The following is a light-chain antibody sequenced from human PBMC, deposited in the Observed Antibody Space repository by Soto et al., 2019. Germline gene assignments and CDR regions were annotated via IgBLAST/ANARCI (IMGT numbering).Light chain of an antibody. CDR3: SSYAGSNNLV. V-gene: IGLV2-8*01. J-gene: IGLJ1*01. CDR2: EVS. Sequence: QPVLTQPPSASGSPGQSVTISCTGTSSDVGGYNYVSWYQQHPGKAPKLMIYEVSKRPSGVPDRFSGSKSGNTASLTVSGLQAEDEADYYCSSYAGSNNLVFGTGNKVTVL. CDR1: SSDVGGYNY.